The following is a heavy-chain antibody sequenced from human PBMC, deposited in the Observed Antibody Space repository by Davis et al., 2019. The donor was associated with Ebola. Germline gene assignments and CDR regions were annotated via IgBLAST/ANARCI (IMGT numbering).Heavy chain of an antibody. CDR3: ARVRRDGYLS. CDR1: GGSISSYY. J-gene: IGHJ5*02. CDR2: IYYSGST. Sequence: SETLSLTCTVSGGSISSYYWSWIRQPPGKGLEWIEYIYYSGSTNYNPSLKSRVTISVDTSKNQFSLKLSSVTAADTAVYYCARVRRDGYLSWGQGTRVSVST. D-gene: IGHD5-24*01. V-gene: IGHV4-59*01.